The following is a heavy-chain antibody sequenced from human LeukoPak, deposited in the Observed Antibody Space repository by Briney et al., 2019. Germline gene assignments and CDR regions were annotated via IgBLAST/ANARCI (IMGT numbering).Heavy chain of an antibody. J-gene: IGHJ3*02. CDR1: GGSISSYY. CDR2: IYYSGST. D-gene: IGHD2-15*01. Sequence: PSETLSLTCTVSGGSISSYYWSWIRQPPGKGLEWIGYIYYSGSTNYNPSLKSRVTISVDTSKNQFSLKLSSVTAADTAVYYCARDLGYCSGGSCDAFDIWGQGTMVTVSS. CDR3: ARDLGYCSGGSCDAFDI. V-gene: IGHV4-59*01.